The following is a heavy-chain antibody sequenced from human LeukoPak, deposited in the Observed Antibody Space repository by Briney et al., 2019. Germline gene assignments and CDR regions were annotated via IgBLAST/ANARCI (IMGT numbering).Heavy chain of an antibody. CDR1: GYTFTSYA. D-gene: IGHD4-17*01. J-gene: IGHJ5*02. CDR3: ARGPYGDYGWFDP. Sequence: ASVKVSCKASGYTFTSYAMHWVRQAPGQRLEWMGWINAGNGNTKYSQKCQGRVTITRDTSASTAYMELSSLRSEDTAVYYCARGPYGDYGWFDPWGQGTLVTVSS. V-gene: IGHV1-3*01. CDR2: INAGNGNT.